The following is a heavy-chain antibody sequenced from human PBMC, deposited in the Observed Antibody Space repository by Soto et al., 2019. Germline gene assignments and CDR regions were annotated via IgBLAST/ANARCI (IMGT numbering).Heavy chain of an antibody. CDR2: INPKTGTT. J-gene: IGHJ4*02. V-gene: IGHV1-2*06. Sequence: ASVKVSCKASGYTFTNYYIHWVRQAPGQGLEWVGLINPKTGTTNDAPKFQGRVTMTSDTSTSTAYMELSSLRAEDTAVYYCAKVLPPLSTNHFFDYWGQGTPVTVSS. CDR3: AKVLPPLSTNHFFDY. CDR1: GYTFTNYY. D-gene: IGHD2-2*01.